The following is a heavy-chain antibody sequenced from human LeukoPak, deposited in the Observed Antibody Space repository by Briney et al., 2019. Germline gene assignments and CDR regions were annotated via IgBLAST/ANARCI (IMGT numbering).Heavy chain of an antibody. V-gene: IGHV3-30*18. CDR2: ISYDGSNK. CDR3: AKDRPQDSSGYYLDY. Sequence: GRSLRLSCAASGFTFSSYGMHWVRQAPGKGLEWVAVISYDGSNKYYADSVKGRFTISRDNSKYTLYLQMNSLRAEDTAVYYCAKDRPQDSSGYYLDYWGQGTLVTVSS. CDR1: GFTFSSYG. J-gene: IGHJ4*02. D-gene: IGHD3-22*01.